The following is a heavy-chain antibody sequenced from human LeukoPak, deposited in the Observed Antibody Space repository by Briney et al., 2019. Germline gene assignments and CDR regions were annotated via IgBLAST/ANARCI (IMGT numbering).Heavy chain of an antibody. J-gene: IGHJ5*02. CDR1: GFTFSSYA. D-gene: IGHD3-9*01. Sequence: GGSLRLSCAASGFTFSSYAMHWVRQAPGKGLEWVAVISYDGSNKYYADSVKGRFTISRDNSKNTLYLQMNSLRAEDTAVYYCAKDAPFDWEGDRFDPWGQGTLVTVSS. CDR3: AKDAPFDWEGDRFDP. V-gene: IGHV3-30*04. CDR2: ISYDGSNK.